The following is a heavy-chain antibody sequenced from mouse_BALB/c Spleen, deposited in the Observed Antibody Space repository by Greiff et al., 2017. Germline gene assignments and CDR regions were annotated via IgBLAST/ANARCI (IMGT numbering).Heavy chain of an antibody. CDR2: IYPGSGST. CDR3: TRDFFDD. J-gene: IGHJ2*01. Sequence: LQQPGSELVRPGASVKLSCKASGYTFTSYWMHWVKQRPGQGLEWIGNIYPGSGSTNYDEKFKSKATLTVDTSSSTAYMQLSLTSEDSAVYYCTRDFFDDWGQGTTLTVSS. V-gene: IGHV1S22*01. CDR1: GYTFTSYW.